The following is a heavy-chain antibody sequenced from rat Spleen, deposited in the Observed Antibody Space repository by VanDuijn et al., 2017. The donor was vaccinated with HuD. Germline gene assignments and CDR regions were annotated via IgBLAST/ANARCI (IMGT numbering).Heavy chain of an antibody. CDR1: GFTFSDYY. Sequence: EVQLVESGGGLVQPGRSLRLSCAASGFTFSDYYMAWVRQAPTKGLEWVATISYDGSSTYYRDSVKGRFTISRDNAKSTLYLQMDSLRSEDTATYYCARHEGNNYYFDYWGQGVMVTVSS. J-gene: IGHJ2*01. CDR3: ARHEGNNYYFDY. CDR2: ISYDGSST. V-gene: IGHV5-7*01. D-gene: IGHD1-10*01.